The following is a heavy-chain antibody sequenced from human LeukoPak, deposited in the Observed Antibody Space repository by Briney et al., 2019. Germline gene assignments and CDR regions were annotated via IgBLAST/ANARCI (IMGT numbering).Heavy chain of an antibody. CDR3: AREGGYSYGDAPLHFDY. D-gene: IGHD5-18*01. CDR1: GGSISSGSYY. J-gene: IGHJ4*02. V-gene: IGHV4-61*02. Sequence: SETLSLTCTVSGGSISSGSYYWSWVRQPAGKGLEWIGRIDTSGSTNYNPSLKSRVTISVDTSKNQLSLKLSSVTAADTAVYYCAREGGYSYGDAPLHFDYWGQGTLVTVSS. CDR2: IDTSGST.